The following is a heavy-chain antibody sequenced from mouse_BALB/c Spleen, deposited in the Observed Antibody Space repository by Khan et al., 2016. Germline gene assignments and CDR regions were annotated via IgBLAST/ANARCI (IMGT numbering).Heavy chain of an antibody. J-gene: IGHJ3*01. Sequence: VQLQQSGADLVKPGASVKLSCTASGSNIKDTYIHWVKQRPEQALEWIGRIDPANGNTEYDPKFQGKATITADISSNTAYLQLSSLTSEETAVYYCGRIYCGGDYWGQGTLVTVSA. V-gene: IGHV14-3*02. CDR3: GRIYCGGDY. CDR2: IDPANGNT. D-gene: IGHD2-1*01. CDR1: GSNIKDTY.